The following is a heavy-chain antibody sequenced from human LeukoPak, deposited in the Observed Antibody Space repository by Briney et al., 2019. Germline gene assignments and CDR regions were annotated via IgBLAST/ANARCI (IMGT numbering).Heavy chain of an antibody. Sequence: GGSLRVSCAASGFTFSSYAMSWVRQAPGKGVEWVSAISGSGGSTYYADSVKGRFTISRDNSKNTLYLQMNSLRAEDTAVYYCAKGVVVVITKDYFDYWGQGTLVTVSS. D-gene: IGHD3-22*01. V-gene: IGHV3-23*01. J-gene: IGHJ4*02. CDR2: ISGSGGST. CDR1: GFTFSSYA. CDR3: AKGVVVVITKDYFDY.